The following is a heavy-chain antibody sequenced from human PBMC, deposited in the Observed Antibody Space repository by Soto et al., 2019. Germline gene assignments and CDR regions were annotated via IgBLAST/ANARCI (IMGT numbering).Heavy chain of an antibody. CDR2: IYYSGST. V-gene: IGHV4-39*01. CDR3: AIPNGDYGSDYYYGMDV. J-gene: IGHJ6*02. CDR1: GGSISSSSYY. Sequence: QLQLQESGPGLVKPSETLSLTCTVSGGSISSSSYYWGWIRQPPGKGLEWIGSIYYSGSTYYNPSLKSRVTISVDTSKNQFSLKLSSVTAADTAVYYCAIPNGDYGSDYYYGMDVWGQGTTVTVSS. D-gene: IGHD4-17*01.